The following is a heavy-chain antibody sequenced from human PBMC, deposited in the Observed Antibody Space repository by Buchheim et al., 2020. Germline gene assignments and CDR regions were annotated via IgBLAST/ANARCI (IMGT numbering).Heavy chain of an antibody. J-gene: IGHJ4*02. CDR3: AKDRYCGGGSCYGLDY. V-gene: IGHV3-23*01. CDR1: GFTFSSFA. Sequence: EVQLLESGGGLVQPGGSLRLSCAASGFTFSSFAMSWVRQAPGKGLEWISALDGSGGDTYYADSVKGRFTISRDNSTSTLYLQMNSLRADDTAVYYCAKDRYCGGGSCYGLDYWGQGAL. CDR2: LDGSGGDT. D-gene: IGHD2-15*01.